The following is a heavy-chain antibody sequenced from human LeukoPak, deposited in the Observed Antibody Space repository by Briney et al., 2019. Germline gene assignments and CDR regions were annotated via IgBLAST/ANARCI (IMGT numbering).Heavy chain of an antibody. CDR3: ASRIQLGSDPHYFDY. D-gene: IGHD5-18*01. V-gene: IGHV1-69*04. Sequence: ASVKVSCKTSGYTFTSHDINWVRQASGQGLEWMGRIIPILGIANCAQKFQGRVTITADKSTSTAYMELSSLRSEDTAVYYCASRIQLGSDPHYFDYWGQGTLVTVSS. J-gene: IGHJ4*02. CDR2: IIPILGIA. CDR1: GYTFTSHD.